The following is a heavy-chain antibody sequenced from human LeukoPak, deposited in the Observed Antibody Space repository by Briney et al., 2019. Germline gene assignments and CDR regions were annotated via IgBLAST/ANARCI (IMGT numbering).Heavy chain of an antibody. Sequence: SETLSLTCTVSGGSISSSSYYWGWIRQPPGKGLEWIGSIYYSGSTYYNPSLKSRVTISVDTSKNQFSLKLSSVTAADTAVYYCAREVRALDLDDYWGQGTLVTVSS. V-gene: IGHV4-39*07. CDR1: GGSISSSSYY. D-gene: IGHD2-2*01. CDR2: IYYSGST. J-gene: IGHJ4*02. CDR3: AREVRALDLDDY.